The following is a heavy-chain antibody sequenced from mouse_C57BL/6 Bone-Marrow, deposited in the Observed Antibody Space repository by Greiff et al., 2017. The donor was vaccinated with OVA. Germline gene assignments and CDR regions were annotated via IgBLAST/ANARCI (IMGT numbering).Heavy chain of an antibody. CDR1: GYTFTNYW. CDR3: ARSGYGSSFAMDY. CDR2: IYPGGGYT. Sequence: QVQLQQPGAELVRPGTSVKMSCKASGYTFTNYWIGWAKQRPGHGLEWIGDIYPGGGYTNYNEKFKGKATLTADKSSSTAYMQFSSLTSEDSAIYYCARSGYGSSFAMDYWGQGTSVTVSS. J-gene: IGHJ4*01. D-gene: IGHD1-1*01. V-gene: IGHV1-63*01.